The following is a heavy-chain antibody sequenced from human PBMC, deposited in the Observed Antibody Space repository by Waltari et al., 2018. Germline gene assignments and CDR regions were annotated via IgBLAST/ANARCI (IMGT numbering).Heavy chain of an antibody. D-gene: IGHD5-18*01. V-gene: IGHV1-69*14. CDR3: ARSKGYSYGSFDY. CDR1: GGTFSCYA. J-gene: IGHJ4*02. Sequence: QVQLLQSGAEVKTPGSSVKVSCKASGGTFSCYAISWVRQAPGQGLEWMGGIIPIFGTANYAQKCQGRVTITADKSTSTAYMELSSLRSEDTAVYYCARSKGYSYGSFDYWGQGTLVTVSS. CDR2: IIPIFGTA.